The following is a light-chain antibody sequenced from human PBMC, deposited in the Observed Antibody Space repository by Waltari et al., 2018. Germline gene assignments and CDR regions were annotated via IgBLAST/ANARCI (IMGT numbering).Light chain of an antibody. J-gene: IGKJ4*01. V-gene: IGKV1-39*01. CDR2: AAS. Sequence: DIQMTQSPSSLSASVADRVTITCRASRAITNYVNWYQQRPGLAPKLLIYAASTLQGGAPTRFSGSGSGTDFTLTISSLQIEDFATYYCQQSHSAPLAFGGGTRLEI. CDR3: QQSHSAPLA. CDR1: RAITNY.